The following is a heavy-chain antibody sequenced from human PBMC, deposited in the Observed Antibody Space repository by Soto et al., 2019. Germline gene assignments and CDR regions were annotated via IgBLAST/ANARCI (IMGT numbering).Heavy chain of an antibody. CDR3: ARHDYYYDSTNYYYVWFDP. Sequence: GSGPTLVNPTQTLTLTCTFSGFSLSTSGVGVGWIRQPPGKALEWLAGIYWDDDKRYSPSLKSRLTITKDTSKNQVVLTMTNMDPVDTATYYCARHDYYYDSTNYYYVWFDPWGRGTLVTVSS. CDR1: GFSLSTSGVG. D-gene: IGHD3-22*01. V-gene: IGHV2-5*02. J-gene: IGHJ5*02. CDR2: IYWDDDK.